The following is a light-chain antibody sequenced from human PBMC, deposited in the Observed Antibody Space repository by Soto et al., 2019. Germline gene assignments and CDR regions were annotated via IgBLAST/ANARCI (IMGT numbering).Light chain of an antibody. Sequence: QSVLTQPPSASGTPGQRVTISCSGSSSNIGSNYVYWYQQLPGTAPKLLIYRNNQWPSGVPDRFSGSKSGTSASLAISGLRSEDEANYYCVAWDDSLSGVVFGGGTQLTVL. J-gene: IGLJ2*01. CDR2: RNN. V-gene: IGLV1-47*01. CDR3: VAWDDSLSGVV. CDR1: SSNIGSNY.